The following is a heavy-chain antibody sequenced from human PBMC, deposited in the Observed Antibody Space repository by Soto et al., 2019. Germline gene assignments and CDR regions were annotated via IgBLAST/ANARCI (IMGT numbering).Heavy chain of an antibody. CDR3: ARLPRSIQDNFDY. J-gene: IGHJ4*02. CDR2: IYYSGST. Sequence: SETLSLTCTVSGGSISSSSYYWGWIRQPPGKGLEWIGSIYYSGSTYYNPSLKSRVTISVDTSKNQFSLKLSSVTAADTAVYYCARLPRSIQDNFDYWGQGTLVTVSS. V-gene: IGHV4-39*01. CDR1: GGSISSSSYY. D-gene: IGHD2-15*01.